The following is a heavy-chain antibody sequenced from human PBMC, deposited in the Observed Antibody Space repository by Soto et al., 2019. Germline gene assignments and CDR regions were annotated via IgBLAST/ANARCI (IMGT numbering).Heavy chain of an antibody. CDR3: ARMSIVEGYLQH. D-gene: IGHD3-3*01. J-gene: IGHJ1*01. CDR1: GFSLSNTRLG. CDR2: IFSNAEK. Sequence: GSGPTLVNPTETLTLTCSVSGFSLSNTRLGVSWIRQPPGKALEWLAHIFSNAEKSYNTSLESRLTISRDTSKNQVVLTMTNMDPVDTGTYDCARMSIVEGYLQHWGQGTLVTVSS. V-gene: IGHV2-26*01.